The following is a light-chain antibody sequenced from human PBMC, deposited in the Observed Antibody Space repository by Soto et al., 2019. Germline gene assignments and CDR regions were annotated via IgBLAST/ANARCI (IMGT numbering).Light chain of an antibody. CDR1: PGIRND. J-gene: IGKJ1*01. CDR3: LQDYNYPRT. CDR2: AAS. V-gene: IGKV1-6*01. Sequence: AIQMTQSPSSLSASVGDRDTITCRASPGIRNDLNWYQQKPGKAPKLLIYAASSLQSGVPSKFSGSGSGTDFTLTISSLQPEDFPTYYCLQDYNYPRTFGQGTKVEIK.